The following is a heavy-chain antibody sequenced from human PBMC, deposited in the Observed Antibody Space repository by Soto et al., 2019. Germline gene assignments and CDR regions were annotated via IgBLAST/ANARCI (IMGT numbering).Heavy chain of an antibody. V-gene: IGHV3-53*04. CDR1: GIPVSSNY. J-gene: IGHJ6*02. CDR2: LHSGGDT. Sequence: ESGGGLVQPGGSLRLSCAASGIPVSSNYMTWVRQAPGKGLEWVSVLHSGGDTYYANSVKGRFTISRHDSTNTLFLQMNSLTAEDTAVYYCARDGPYYYASRMDVWGQGTKVTVSS. CDR3: ARDGPYYYASRMDV. D-gene: IGHD3-10*01.